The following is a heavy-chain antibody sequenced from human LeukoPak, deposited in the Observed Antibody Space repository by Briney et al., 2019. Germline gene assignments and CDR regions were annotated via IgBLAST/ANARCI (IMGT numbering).Heavy chain of an antibody. V-gene: IGHV4-39*07. Sequence: SETLSLTCTVSGGSISSSSYYWGWIRQPPGKGLEWIGSIYYSGSTYYNPSLKSRITISVDTSKNQFSLKLNSVTAADTAMYYCARDMRPGDSGSYGRATDYWGQGTLVTVSS. J-gene: IGHJ4*02. CDR1: GGSISSSSYY. CDR3: ARDMRPGDSGSYGRATDY. CDR2: IYYSGST. D-gene: IGHD3-10*01.